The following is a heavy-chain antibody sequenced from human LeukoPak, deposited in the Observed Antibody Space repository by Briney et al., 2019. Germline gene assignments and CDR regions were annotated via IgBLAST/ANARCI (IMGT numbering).Heavy chain of an antibody. V-gene: IGHV3-23*01. D-gene: IGHD2-21*02. J-gene: IGHJ4*02. Sequence: GGSLRLSCAASGFTFSSYAMSWVRQAPGKGLEWVSAISGSGGSTYYADSVRGRFTISRDNSKITLYLQMNSLRAEDTAVYYCAKVSCGGDCYFDYWGQGTLVTVSS. CDR1: GFTFSSYA. CDR3: AKVSCGGDCYFDY. CDR2: ISGSGGST.